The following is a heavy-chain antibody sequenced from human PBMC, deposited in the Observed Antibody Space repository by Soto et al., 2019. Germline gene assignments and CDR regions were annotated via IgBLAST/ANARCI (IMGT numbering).Heavy chain of an antibody. D-gene: IGHD6-13*01. CDR1: GYTFTSYD. CDR3: ARDESSSGYRRVCWFDP. CDR2: MKPNCGNT. V-gene: IGHV1-8*01. J-gene: IGHJ5*02. Sequence: QVPLVQSGAEVKTPGASMKFSCTASGYTFTSYDINWVRQATGQGLERMGWMKPNCGNTGYAQKVQGRVTMTRDTAISTAYMELSSLRSEDTAVYYCARDESSSGYRRVCWFDPWGQGTLVTVSS.